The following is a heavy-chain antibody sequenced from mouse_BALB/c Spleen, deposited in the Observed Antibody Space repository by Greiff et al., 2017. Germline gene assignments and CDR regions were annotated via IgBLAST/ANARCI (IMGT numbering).Heavy chain of an antibody. CDR3: ARFGGNLWYFDV. V-gene: IGHV3-8*02. CDR1: GDSITSGY. J-gene: IGHJ1*01. CDR2: ISYSGST. D-gene: IGHD1-1*02. Sequence: EVKLQESGPSLVKPSQTLSLTCSVTGDSITSGYWNWIRKFPGNKLEYMGYISYSGSTYYNPSLKSRISITRDTSKNQYYLQLNSVTTEDTATYYCARFGGNLWYFDVWGAGTTVTVSS.